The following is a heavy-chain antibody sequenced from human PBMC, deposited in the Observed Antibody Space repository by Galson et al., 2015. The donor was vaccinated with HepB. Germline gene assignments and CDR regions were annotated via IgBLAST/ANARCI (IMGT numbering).Heavy chain of an antibody. Sequence: PALVKPTQTLTLTCTFSGFSLRTSGVGVGWIRQPPGKALEWLALIYWDDDKPYSPSLKNRLTITKDTSKNQAVLTMTNMDPVDTATYYCAHTSVTIFGVVTALDYWGQGTLVTVSS. J-gene: IGHJ4*02. D-gene: IGHD3-3*01. CDR1: GFSLRTSGVG. V-gene: IGHV2-5*02. CDR2: IYWDDDK. CDR3: AHTSVTIFGVVTALDY.